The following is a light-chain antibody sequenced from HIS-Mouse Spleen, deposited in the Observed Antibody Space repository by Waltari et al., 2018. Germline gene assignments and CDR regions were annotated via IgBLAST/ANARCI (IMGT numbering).Light chain of an antibody. CDR3: QSYDSSNWV. J-gene: IGLJ3*02. CDR1: IGSIASNY. CDR2: EDN. V-gene: IGLV6-57*04. Sequence: NFMLTQPHSVSESPGKTVTISCTRSIGSIASNYVQWYQQRPGSAPTTVIYEDNPRPSGVPDRFSGSIDSSSNSASLTISGLKTEDEADYYCQSYDSSNWVFGGGTKLTVL.